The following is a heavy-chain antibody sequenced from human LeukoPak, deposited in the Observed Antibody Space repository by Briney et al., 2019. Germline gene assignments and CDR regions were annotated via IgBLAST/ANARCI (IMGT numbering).Heavy chain of an antibody. V-gene: IGHV4-59*01. D-gene: IGHD3-10*01. CDR1: GGSISSYY. CDR2: IYYSGST. J-gene: IGHJ4*02. Sequence: SETLPLTCTVSGGSISSYYWSWIRQPPGKGLEWIGYIYYSGSTYYNPSLKSRVTISVDTSKNQFSLKLSSVTAADTAVYYCARRYGSGSSGTFDYWGQGTLVTVSS. CDR3: ARRYGSGSSGTFDY.